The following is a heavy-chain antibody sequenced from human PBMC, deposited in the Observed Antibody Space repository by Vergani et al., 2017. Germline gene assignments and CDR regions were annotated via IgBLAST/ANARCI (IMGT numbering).Heavy chain of an antibody. CDR1: GGSISSGSYY. Sequence: QVQLQESGPGLVKPSQTLSLTCTVSGGSISSGSYYWSWIRQPAGKGREWIGRIYTSGSTNYNPSLKSRVTISVDTSKNQFSLKLSSVTAADTAVYYCAREGGTAGDGMDVWGQGSTVTVSS. J-gene: IGHJ6*02. V-gene: IGHV4-61*02. CDR2: IYTSGST. CDR3: AREGGTAGDGMDV. D-gene: IGHD6-13*01.